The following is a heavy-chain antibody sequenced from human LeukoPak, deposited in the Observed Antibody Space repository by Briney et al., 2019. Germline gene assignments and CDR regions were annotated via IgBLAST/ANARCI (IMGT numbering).Heavy chain of an antibody. D-gene: IGHD3-3*01. J-gene: IGHJ4*02. CDR2: IIPIFGTA. V-gene: IGHV1-69*05. Sequence: SVKVSXKASGGTFSSYAISWMRQAPGQGLEWMGGIIPIFGTANYAQKFQGRVTITTDESTSTAYMELSSLRSEDTAVYYCATVEWDTPHAYFDYWGQGTLVTVSS. CDR3: ATVEWDTPHAYFDY. CDR1: GGTFSSYA.